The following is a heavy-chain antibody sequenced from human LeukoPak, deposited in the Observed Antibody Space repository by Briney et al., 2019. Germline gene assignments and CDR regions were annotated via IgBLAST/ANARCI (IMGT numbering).Heavy chain of an antibody. CDR3: ARAYYYDTSGYQGYYLDY. Sequence: GGSLRLSCAASGFIFSTYAMHWVRQAPGKGLEYVSAISSDAYSTYYANSVKARFTISRDNSKKMLYLQMGSLIPEDMAVYYCARAYYYDTSGYQGYYLDYWGQGTLVTVSS. CDR1: GFIFSTYA. CDR2: ISSDAYST. J-gene: IGHJ4*02. D-gene: IGHD3-22*01. V-gene: IGHV3-64*01.